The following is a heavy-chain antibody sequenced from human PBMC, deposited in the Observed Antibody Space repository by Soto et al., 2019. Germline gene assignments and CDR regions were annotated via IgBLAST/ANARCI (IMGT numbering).Heavy chain of an antibody. CDR1: GFTFSSYA. J-gene: IGHJ4*02. Sequence: PGGSLRLSCAASGFTFSSYAISWVRQAPGKGLEWVSAISGSGGSTYYADSVKGRFTISRDNSKNTLYLQMNSLRAEDTAVYYCAKDREIFGAVRFFDYWGQGTLVTVSS. D-gene: IGHD3-3*01. V-gene: IGHV3-23*01. CDR3: AKDREIFGAVRFFDY. CDR2: ISGSGGST.